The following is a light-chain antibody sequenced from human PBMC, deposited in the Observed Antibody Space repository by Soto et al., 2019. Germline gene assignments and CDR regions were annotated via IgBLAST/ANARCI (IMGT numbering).Light chain of an antibody. V-gene: IGKV1-5*03. CDR1: QNIGSW. CDR2: KAS. J-gene: IGKJ1*01. CDR3: QQYSPYSART. Sequence: DIQMTQSPSTLSASVGDRVTVTCRASQNIGSWVAWYQQKPGKAPNLLIYKASTLENGVPSRFSGTGSGTEFTLSISILQPDDFATYDCQQYSPYSARTFGQGTKVEVK.